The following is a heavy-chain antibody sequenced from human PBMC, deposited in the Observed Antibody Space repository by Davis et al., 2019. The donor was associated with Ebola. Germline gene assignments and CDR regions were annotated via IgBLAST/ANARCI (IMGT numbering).Heavy chain of an antibody. CDR3: ARTPVTWIQLWSFDY. Sequence: ASVKVSCKASGYTFTSYYMHWVRQAPGQGLEWMGWINPNSGGTNYAQKFQGRVTMTRDTSISTAYMELSRLRSDDTAVYYCARTPVTWIQLWSFDYWGQGTLVTVSS. V-gene: IGHV1-2*02. CDR1: GYTFTSYY. CDR2: INPNSGGT. D-gene: IGHD5-18*01. J-gene: IGHJ4*02.